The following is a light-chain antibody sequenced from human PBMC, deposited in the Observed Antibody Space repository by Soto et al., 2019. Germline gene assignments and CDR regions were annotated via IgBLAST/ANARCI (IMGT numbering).Light chain of an antibody. Sequence: EIVMTQSPATLSVSPGERATLSCRASQSVKFNLAWYQQKPGQAPRLLIYGASTRATGIPARFSGSGSGTQFALTISSLQSEDFAVYYCQQYHSRPPRTFGQGTKVDIK. CDR2: GAS. J-gene: IGKJ1*01. CDR3: QQYHSRPPRT. V-gene: IGKV3-15*01. CDR1: QSVKFN.